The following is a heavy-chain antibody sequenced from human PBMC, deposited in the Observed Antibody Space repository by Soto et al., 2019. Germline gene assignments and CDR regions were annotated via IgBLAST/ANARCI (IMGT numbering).Heavy chain of an antibody. V-gene: IGHV3-53*01. J-gene: IGHJ4*02. CDR3: ARHPGGGGY. D-gene: IGHD3-10*01. CDR1: GFTVSNNY. Sequence: EVQLVESGGGLIQPGGSLRLSCAVSGFTVSNNYMSWVRQAPGKGLEGVSVIYSGGYTAYGDSVKGRITISRDNPKNTLYIKRKTLNADPPPGSFRARHPGGGGYWGQGTLVTVSS. CDR2: IYSGGYT.